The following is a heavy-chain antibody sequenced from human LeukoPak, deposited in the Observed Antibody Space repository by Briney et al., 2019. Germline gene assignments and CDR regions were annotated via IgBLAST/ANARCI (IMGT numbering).Heavy chain of an antibody. D-gene: IGHD3-3*01. CDR3: ARDFPYYDFWSGPRGYGMDV. CDR1: GYTFTGYY. J-gene: IGHJ6*02. Sequence: ASVKVSCKASGYTFTGYYMHWVRQAPGQGLEWMGWISAYNGNTNYAQKLQGRVTMTTDTSTSTAYMELRSLRSDDTAVYYCARDFPYYDFWSGPRGYGMDVWGQGTTVTVSS. V-gene: IGHV1-18*04. CDR2: ISAYNGNT.